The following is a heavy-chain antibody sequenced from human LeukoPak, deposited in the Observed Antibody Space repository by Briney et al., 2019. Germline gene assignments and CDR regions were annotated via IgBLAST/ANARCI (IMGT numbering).Heavy chain of an antibody. D-gene: IGHD3-10*01. CDR2: ISAYNGNT. CDR3: ARSLVWFGELLDGPSAFDY. V-gene: IGHV1-18*04. J-gene: IGHJ4*02. CDR1: GYTFTGYY. Sequence: ASVKVSCKASGYTFTGYYMHWVRQAPGQGLEWMGWISAYNGNTNYAQKLQGRVTMTTDTSTSTAYMELRSLRSDDTAVYYCARSLVWFGELLDGPSAFDYWGQGTLVTVSS.